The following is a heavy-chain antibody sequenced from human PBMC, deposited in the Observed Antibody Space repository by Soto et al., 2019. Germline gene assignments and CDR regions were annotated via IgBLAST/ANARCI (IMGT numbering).Heavy chain of an antibody. D-gene: IGHD6-6*01. CDR1: GYTFTSYG. CDR2: ISAYNGNT. Sequence: ASVKVSCKASGYTFTSYGISWVRQAPGQGLEWVGWISAYNGNTNYAQKLQGRVTMTTDTSTSTAYMELRSPRSDDTAVYYCARVRSSSLAFDIWGQGTMVTVSS. V-gene: IGHV1-18*01. J-gene: IGHJ3*02. CDR3: ARVRSSSLAFDI.